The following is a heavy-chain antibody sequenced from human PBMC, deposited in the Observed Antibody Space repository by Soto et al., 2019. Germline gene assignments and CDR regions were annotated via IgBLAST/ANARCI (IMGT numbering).Heavy chain of an antibody. D-gene: IGHD1-26*01. CDR3: AKVSLGAPSFADYHYYGLDV. Sequence: EVQLLESGGGLVQPGGSLRLSCAASGFTFSTYAMSWVRQVPGKGLEWVSAISGSGDSTHYADSVKGRFTISRDNSKSTMYMEMNSLSAEDTAIYYCAKVSLGAPSFADYHYYGLDVWGQGTTVTVSS. V-gene: IGHV3-23*01. J-gene: IGHJ6*02. CDR2: ISGSGDST. CDR1: GFTFSTYA.